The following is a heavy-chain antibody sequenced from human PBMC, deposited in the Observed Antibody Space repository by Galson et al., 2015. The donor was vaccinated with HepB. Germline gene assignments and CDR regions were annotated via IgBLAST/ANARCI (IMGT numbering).Heavy chain of an antibody. CDR3: TTKDTAMVLGMNV. CDR1: GFTFSNAW. Sequence: SLRLSCAASGFTFSNAWMSWVRQAPGKGLEWVGRIKSKTDGGTTDYAAPVKGRFTISRDDSKNTLYLQMNSLKTEDTAVYYCTTKDTAMVLGMNVWGQGTTVTVSS. V-gene: IGHV3-15*01. J-gene: IGHJ6*02. CDR2: IKSKTDGGTT. D-gene: IGHD5-18*01.